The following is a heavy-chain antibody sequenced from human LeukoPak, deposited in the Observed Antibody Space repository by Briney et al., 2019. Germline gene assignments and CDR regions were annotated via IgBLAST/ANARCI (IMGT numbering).Heavy chain of an antibody. CDR2: INPSGGST. J-gene: IGHJ5*02. D-gene: IGHD4-11*01. V-gene: IGHV1-46*01. CDR3: ARGGHDYSDYLFWFDP. CDR1: GYTFTSYY. Sequence: GASVKVSCKASGYTFTSYYMHWVRQAPGQGLEWMGIINPSGGSTSYAQKFQGRVTMTRDTSTSTVYMELSSLRSEDTAVYYCARGGHDYSDYLFWFDPWGQGTLVTVSS.